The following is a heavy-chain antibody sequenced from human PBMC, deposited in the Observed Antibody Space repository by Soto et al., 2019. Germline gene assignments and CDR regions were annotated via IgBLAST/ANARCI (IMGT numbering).Heavy chain of an antibody. Sequence: GGSLRLSCAASGFTFRDYDMSWIRQAPGKGLEWVSDISGRGRSTYYADSVKGRFTISRDNSKNTLYLQMNSLRAEDTAVYYCANYSGWAPFDPWGQGTLVTVSS. D-gene: IGHD6-19*01. CDR3: ANYSGWAPFDP. J-gene: IGHJ5*02. CDR2: ISGRGRST. V-gene: IGHV3-23*01. CDR1: GFTFRDYD.